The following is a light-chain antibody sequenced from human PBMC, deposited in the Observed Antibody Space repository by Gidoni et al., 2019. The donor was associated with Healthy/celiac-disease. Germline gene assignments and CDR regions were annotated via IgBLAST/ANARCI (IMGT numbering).Light chain of an antibody. CDR1: QSVSSY. J-gene: IGKJ1*01. Sequence: EIVLTQSPATLSLSPGERATLSCRASQSVSSYLAWSHQKPGQAPRLLIYDASNRATGIPARFSGSGSGTDFSLTISSLEPEDFAVYYCQQRSNWPPWTFXXXTKVEIK. CDR2: DAS. CDR3: QQRSNWPPWT. V-gene: IGKV3-11*01.